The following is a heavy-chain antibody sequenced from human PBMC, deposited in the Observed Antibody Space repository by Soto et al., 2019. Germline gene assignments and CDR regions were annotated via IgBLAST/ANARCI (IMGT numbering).Heavy chain of an antibody. CDR3: ARSRMAHVVPAAFDY. J-gene: IGHJ4*02. D-gene: IGHD2-2*01. Sequence: SETLSLTCAVYGGSFSGYYWSWIRQPPGKGLEWIGYINYSGSTNYNPSLKSRVTISVDTSKNQFSLKLSSVTAADTAVYYCARSRMAHVVPAAFDYWGQGTLVTVSS. V-gene: IGHV4-34*09. CDR2: INYSGST. CDR1: GGSFSGYY.